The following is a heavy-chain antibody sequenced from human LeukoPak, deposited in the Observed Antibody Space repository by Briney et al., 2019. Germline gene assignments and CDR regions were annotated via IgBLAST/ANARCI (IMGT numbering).Heavy chain of an antibody. V-gene: IGHV3-7*01. J-gene: IGHJ6*02. CDR3: ARDKPHSSGWYDYYYYGMDV. D-gene: IGHD6-19*01. Sequence: GGSLRLSCAASGFTFSSYWMSWVRQAPGKGLEWVANIKQDGSEKYYVDPVKGRFTTSRDNAKNSLYLQMNSLRAEDTAVYYCARDKPHSSGWYDYYYYGMDVWGQGTTVTVSS. CDR2: IKQDGSEK. CDR1: GFTFSSYW.